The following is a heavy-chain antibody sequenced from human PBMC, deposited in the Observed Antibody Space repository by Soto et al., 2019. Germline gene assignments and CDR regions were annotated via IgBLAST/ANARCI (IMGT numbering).Heavy chain of an antibody. Sequence: PGESLKISCKGSGYSFTSYWIGWVRQVPGKGLEWMGIIYPGDSDTRYSPSFQGQVTISADKSISTAYLQWSSLKASDTAMYYRARLLAAAGTGWFDPWGQGTLVTVSS. CDR1: GYSFTSYW. V-gene: IGHV5-51*01. CDR2: IYPGDSDT. CDR3: ARLLAAAGTGWFDP. D-gene: IGHD6-13*01. J-gene: IGHJ5*02.